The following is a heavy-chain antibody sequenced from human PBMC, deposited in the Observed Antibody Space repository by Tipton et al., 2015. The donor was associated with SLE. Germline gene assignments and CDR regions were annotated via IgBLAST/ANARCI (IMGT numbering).Heavy chain of an antibody. CDR3: SSTTLVGSTFPAFDI. CDR2: ISSSGSTI. J-gene: IGHJ3*02. D-gene: IGHD1-26*01. Sequence: GSLRLSCAASGFTFSDYYMSWIRQAPGKGLEWVSYISSSGSTIYYADSVKGRFTISRDNAKNSLYLQMNSLRAEDTAVYYCSSTTLVGSTFPAFDIWGQGTMVTVSS. CDR1: GFTFSDYY. V-gene: IGHV3-11*04.